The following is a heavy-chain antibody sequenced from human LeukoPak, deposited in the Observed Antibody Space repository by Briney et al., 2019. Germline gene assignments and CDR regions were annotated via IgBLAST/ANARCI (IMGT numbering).Heavy chain of an antibody. D-gene: IGHD2-2*01. Sequence: GGSLRLSCAASGFTFSTFAMHWVRQAPGKGLEWVGVMSYDGSNKYYADSVKGRFTISRDNSKNTLYLQMNSLRAEDTAVYYCAKDFIDIVVVPAAMFDYWGQGTLVTVSS. CDR2: MSYDGSNK. CDR3: AKDFIDIVVVPAAMFDY. J-gene: IGHJ4*02. CDR1: GFTFSTFA. V-gene: IGHV3-30*04.